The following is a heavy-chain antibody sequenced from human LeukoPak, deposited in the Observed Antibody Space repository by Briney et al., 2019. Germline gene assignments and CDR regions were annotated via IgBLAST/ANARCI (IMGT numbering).Heavy chain of an antibody. CDR2: IYHSGST. J-gene: IGHJ4*02. CDR1: GGSISTSDW. CDR3: AARGGSFDFGY. Sequence: SGTVSLTCAVSGGSISTSDWWSWVRQPPGKGLEWIGEIYHSGSTNYNPSLKSRVTISVDKSKNQFSLKLSSVTAADTAVYYCAARGGSFDFGYWGQGTLVTVSS. D-gene: IGHD1-26*01. V-gene: IGHV4-4*02.